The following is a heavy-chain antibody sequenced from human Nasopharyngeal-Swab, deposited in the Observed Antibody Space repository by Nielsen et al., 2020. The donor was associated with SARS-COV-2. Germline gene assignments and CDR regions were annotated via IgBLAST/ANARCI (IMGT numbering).Heavy chain of an antibody. Sequence: RQAPWKGLEWVGYIYYRGRTNYNPSLKSRVTISVDTSKNEFSLKLSSVSAADTAVYYCARAMRGSSSWDGFDPWGQGTLVTVSS. CDR3: ARAMRGSSSWDGFDP. D-gene: IGHD6-13*01. J-gene: IGHJ5*02. V-gene: IGHV4-59*01. CDR2: IYYRGRT.